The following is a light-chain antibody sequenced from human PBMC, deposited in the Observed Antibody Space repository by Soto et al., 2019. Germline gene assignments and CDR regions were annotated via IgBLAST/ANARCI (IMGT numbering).Light chain of an antibody. CDR3: SSYAGSNNFGV. Sequence: QSALTQPPSASGSPGQSVTISCTGTSSDVGGYNYVSWYQLHPGKAPKLMIYEVTKRPSGVPDRFSGSKSSNTASLTVSGLQAEDEADYYCSSYAGSNNFGVFGGGTKLTVL. CDR1: SSDVGGYNY. J-gene: IGLJ2*01. V-gene: IGLV2-8*01. CDR2: EVT.